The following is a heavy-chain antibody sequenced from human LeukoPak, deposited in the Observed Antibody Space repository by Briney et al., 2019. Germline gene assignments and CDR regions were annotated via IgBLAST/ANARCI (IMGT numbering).Heavy chain of an antibody. CDR3: AKVLSGSYPYYYYYMDV. CDR2: IRYDGSNK. V-gene: IGHV3-30*02. J-gene: IGHJ6*03. D-gene: IGHD1-26*01. CDR1: GFTFSTYG. Sequence: GGSLRLSCAASGFTFSTYGMHWVRQAPGKGLEWVAFIRYDGSNKYYADSVKGRFTISRDNSKNTLYLQMNSLRAEDTAVYYCAKVLSGSYPYYYYYMDVWGKGTTVTISS.